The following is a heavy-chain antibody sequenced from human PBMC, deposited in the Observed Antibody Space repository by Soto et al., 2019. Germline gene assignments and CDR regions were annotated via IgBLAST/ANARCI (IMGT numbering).Heavy chain of an antibody. CDR1: GFTFSSYG. CDR2: ISYDGSNK. D-gene: IGHD6-19*01. Sequence: GGSLRLSCAASGFTFSSYGMHWVRQAPGKGLEWVAVISYDGSNKYYADSVKGRFTISRDNSKNTLYLQMNSLRAEDTAVYYCASPPQYSSGWYHGHDLFDYFDYWGQGTLVTVSS. CDR3: ASPPQYSSGWYHGHDLFDYFDY. J-gene: IGHJ4*02. V-gene: IGHV3-30*03.